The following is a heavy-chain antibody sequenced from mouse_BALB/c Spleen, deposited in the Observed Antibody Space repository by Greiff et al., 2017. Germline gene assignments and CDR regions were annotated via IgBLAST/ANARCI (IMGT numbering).Heavy chain of an antibody. Sequence: EVKLMESGPGLVKPSQSLSLTCTVTGYSITSDYAWNWIRQFPGNKLEWMGYISYSGSTSYNPSLKSRISITRDTSKNQFFLQLNSVTTEDTATYYCARSYPYYAMDYWGQGTSVTVSS. CDR3: ARSYPYYAMDY. V-gene: IGHV3-2*02. CDR2: ISYSGST. J-gene: IGHJ4*01. CDR1: GYSITSDYA. D-gene: IGHD1-1*01.